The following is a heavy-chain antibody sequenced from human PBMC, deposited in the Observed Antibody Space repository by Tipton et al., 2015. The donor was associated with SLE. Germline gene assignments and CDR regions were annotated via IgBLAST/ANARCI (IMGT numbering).Heavy chain of an antibody. V-gene: IGHV3-11*06. D-gene: IGHD6-19*01. J-gene: IGHJ4*02. Sequence: GSLRLSCAASGFTFSDYYMSWIRQAPGKGLEWVSYISSSSSYTNYADSVKGRFTISRDNAKNSLYLQMNSLRAEDTAVYYCASLFIAVAGRGYFDYWGQGMVVTVSS. CDR3: ASLFIAVAGRGYFDY. CDR2: ISSSSSYT. CDR1: GFTFSDYY.